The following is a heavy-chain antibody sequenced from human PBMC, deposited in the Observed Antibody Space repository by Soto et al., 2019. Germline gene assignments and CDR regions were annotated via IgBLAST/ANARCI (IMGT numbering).Heavy chain of an antibody. D-gene: IGHD2-8*02. CDR2: IKQDGSEK. Sequence: EVQLVESGGGLVQPGGSLRLSCAASGFTFSSYWMSWVRQAPGKGLEWVANIKQDGSEKYHVDSVRGRFTISRDNAKNSLFLQMNSLRAEDTAVYYCARGSIGLDDLYYGTDVWGQGTTVTVSS. CDR3: ARGSIGLDDLYYGTDV. V-gene: IGHV3-7*03. CDR1: GFTFSSYW. J-gene: IGHJ6*02.